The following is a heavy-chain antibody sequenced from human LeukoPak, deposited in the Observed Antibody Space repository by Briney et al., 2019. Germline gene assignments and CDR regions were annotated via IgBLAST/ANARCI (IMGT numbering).Heavy chain of an antibody. D-gene: IGHD6-13*01. J-gene: IGHJ4*02. V-gene: IGHV1-2*02. CDR3: ARFRGYSTPYYFDY. CDR2: INPNSGGT. CDR1: GYTFTGYY. Sequence: ASVKVSCKASGYTFTGYYMHWVRQAPGQGLEWMGWINPNSGGTNYAQKFQGGVTMTRDTSISTAYMELSRLRSGDTAVYYCARFRGYSTPYYFDYWGQGTLVTVSS.